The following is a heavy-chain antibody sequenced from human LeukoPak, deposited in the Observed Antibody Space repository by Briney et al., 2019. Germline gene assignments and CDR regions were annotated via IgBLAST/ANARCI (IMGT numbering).Heavy chain of an antibody. CDR2: IPYDGSNK. CDR3: AKAGAAADLRQIIDY. CDR1: GFIFSTYG. V-gene: IGHV3-30*18. D-gene: IGHD6-13*01. J-gene: IGHJ4*02. Sequence: PGGSLRLSCAAPGFIFSTYGMYWVRQAPAKGLEWVAVIPYDGSNKYYADSVKGRFTISRDNSKNTLYLQMNSLRAEDTAVYYCAKAGAAADLRQIIDYWGQGTLVTVSS.